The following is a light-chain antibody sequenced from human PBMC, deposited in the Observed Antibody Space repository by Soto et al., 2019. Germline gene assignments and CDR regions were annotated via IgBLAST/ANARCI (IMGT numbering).Light chain of an antibody. CDR3: QQYYDTPWT. J-gene: IGKJ1*01. V-gene: IGKV4-1*01. CDR2: WAS. CDR1: QSLLYSSNNKNY. Sequence: DIVMTQSPDSLAVSLGERATINCKSSQSLLYSSNNKNYLAWYQQKPGQPPKLLIYWASTRESGVPDRFSGSGSETDFTLTISSLQAEDVAVYYCQQYYDTPWTFGQGTKVEIK.